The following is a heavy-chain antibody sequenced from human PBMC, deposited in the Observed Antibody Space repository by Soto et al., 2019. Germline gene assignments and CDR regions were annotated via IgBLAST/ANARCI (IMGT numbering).Heavy chain of an antibody. V-gene: IGHV4-59*01. J-gene: IGHJ3*02. Sequence: SETLSLTCTVSGGSISSYYWSWIRQPPGKGLEWIGYIYYSGSTNYNPSLKSRVTISVDTSKNQFSLKLSSVTAADTAVYYCARAGRDCSSTSCYVIWGLGSDAFDIWGQGTMVTVSS. D-gene: IGHD2-2*01. CDR1: GGSISSYY. CDR3: ARAGRDCSSTSCYVIWGLGSDAFDI. CDR2: IYYSGST.